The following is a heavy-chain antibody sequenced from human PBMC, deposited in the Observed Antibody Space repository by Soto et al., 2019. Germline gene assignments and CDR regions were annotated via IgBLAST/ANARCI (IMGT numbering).Heavy chain of an antibody. CDR1: GGSISSGGYS. D-gene: IGHD3-10*01. CDR2: IYHSGST. CDR3: ARVVGDYYYYYGMDV. J-gene: IGHJ6*02. Sequence: SLTCAVSGGSISSGGYSWSWIRQPPGKGLEWIGYIYHSGSTYYNPSLKSRVTISVDRSKNQFSLKLSSVTAADTAVYYCARVVGDYYYYYGMDVWGQGTTVTVSS. V-gene: IGHV4-30-2*01.